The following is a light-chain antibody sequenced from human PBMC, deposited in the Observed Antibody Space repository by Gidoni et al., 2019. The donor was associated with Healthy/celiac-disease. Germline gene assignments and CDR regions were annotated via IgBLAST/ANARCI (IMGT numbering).Light chain of an antibody. Sequence: SSELTQDPAVSVALGQTVRITCQGDSLRSYYARWYQQKPGQAPLLDIYGKNNRPSGIPDRFSGSSSGNTASLTITGTQAEDEADYYCNSRDSSGNHLVFGGGTKLTVL. CDR3: NSRDSSGNHLV. CDR2: GKN. J-gene: IGLJ3*02. V-gene: IGLV3-19*01. CDR1: SLRSYY.